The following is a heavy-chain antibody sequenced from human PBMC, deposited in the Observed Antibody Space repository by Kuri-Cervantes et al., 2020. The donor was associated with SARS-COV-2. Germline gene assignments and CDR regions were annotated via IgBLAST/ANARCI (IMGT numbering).Heavy chain of an antibody. V-gene: IGHV3-30-3*01. CDR2: ISYDGSNK. CDR3: ARVMTYGGFLGRPLAY. D-gene: IGHD5-12*01. Sequence: GGSLRLSCAASGFTFSSYAMHWVRQAPGKGLEWVAVISYDGSNKYYADSVKGRFTISRDNSKNTLYLQMNSLRAEDTAVYYCARVMTYGGFLGRPLAYWGQGTLVTVSS. J-gene: IGHJ4*02. CDR1: GFTFSSYA.